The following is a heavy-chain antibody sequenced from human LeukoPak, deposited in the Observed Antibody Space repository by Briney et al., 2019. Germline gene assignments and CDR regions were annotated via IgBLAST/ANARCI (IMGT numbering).Heavy chain of an antibody. V-gene: IGHV1-3*01. CDR3: ARASVPAAMGGWFDP. CDR2: INAGNGNT. Sequence: GASVTVSFTASGYTFTIYAMHWVRQAPGQRLEWMGWINAGNGNTKYSQKFQGRVTITRDTSASTAYMELSSLRSEDTAVYYCARASVPAAMGGWFDPWGQGTLVTVSS. CDR1: GYTFTIYA. J-gene: IGHJ5*02. D-gene: IGHD2-2*01.